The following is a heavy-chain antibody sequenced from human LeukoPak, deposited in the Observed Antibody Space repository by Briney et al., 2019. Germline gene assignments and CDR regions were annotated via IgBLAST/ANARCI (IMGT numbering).Heavy chain of an antibody. V-gene: IGHV3-53*01. J-gene: IGHJ4*02. Sequence: GGSLRLSCAASGFTVSSNYTTWVRQAPGQGLEWVSVIYFGGTTYYADSVKGRFTISRDNSKNTVYLQMNSLRVEDTAVYYCARGDGVYVYWGQGTLVTVSS. CDR3: ARGDGVYVY. CDR2: IYFGGTT. CDR1: GFTVSSNY. D-gene: IGHD5/OR15-5a*01.